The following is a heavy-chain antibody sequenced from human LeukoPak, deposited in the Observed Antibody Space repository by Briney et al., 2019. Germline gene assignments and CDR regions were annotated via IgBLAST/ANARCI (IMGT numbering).Heavy chain of an antibody. D-gene: IGHD3-22*01. CDR1: GFTVSSNY. CDR3: ASTSGYYYGSFDY. Sequence: GGSLRLSCAASGFTVSSNYMSWVRQAPGKGLEWVSVIYSGGSTYYADSMKGRFTISRDNSKNTLYLQMNSLRAEDTAVYYCASTSGYYYGSFDYWGQGTLVTVSS. J-gene: IGHJ4*02. V-gene: IGHV3-53*01. CDR2: IYSGGST.